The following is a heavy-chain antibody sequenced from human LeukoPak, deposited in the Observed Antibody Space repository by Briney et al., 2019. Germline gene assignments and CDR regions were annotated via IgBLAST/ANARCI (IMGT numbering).Heavy chain of an antibody. Sequence: ASVKVSCKASGYTFTGYYMHWVRQAPGQGLEWMGWINPNSGGTNYAQKFQGWVTMTRDTSISTAYMELSRLRSDDTAVYYCARARRGSGSKGPFYYFDYWGQGTLVTVSS. CDR3: ARARRGSGSKGPFYYFDY. V-gene: IGHV1-2*04. CDR1: GYTFTGYY. J-gene: IGHJ4*02. D-gene: IGHD3-10*01. CDR2: INPNSGGT.